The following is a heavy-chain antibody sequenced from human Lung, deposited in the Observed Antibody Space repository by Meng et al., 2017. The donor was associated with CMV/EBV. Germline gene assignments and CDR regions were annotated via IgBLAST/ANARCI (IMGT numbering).Heavy chain of an antibody. Sequence: GGSLRLXCAASGFTFSNYGMHWVRQAPGKGLEWVAFISYDGSNKYYADSVKGRFTISRDNSKNTLYLQMNSLRAEDTAVYYCARDADSSSFSPESARGYYYFGMAVWGQGIXVXVSS. D-gene: IGHD6-13*01. CDR1: GFTFSNYG. CDR3: ARDADSSSFSPESARGYYYFGMAV. V-gene: IGHV3-30*19. CDR2: ISYDGSNK. J-gene: IGHJ6*02.